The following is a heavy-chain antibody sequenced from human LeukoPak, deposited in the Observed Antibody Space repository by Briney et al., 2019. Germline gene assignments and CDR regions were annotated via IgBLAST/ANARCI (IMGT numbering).Heavy chain of an antibody. CDR2: IYYSGST. Sequence: SETLSLTCTVSGGSISSYYWSWIRQPPGKGLEWIGYIYYSGSTYYNPSLKSRVTISVDTSKNQFSLKLSSVTAADTAVYYCARGLSGGYYYDSSGYRAPPYYYYGMDVWGQGTTVTVSS. CDR1: GGSISSYY. CDR3: ARGLSGGYYYDSSGYRAPPYYYYGMDV. D-gene: IGHD3-22*01. J-gene: IGHJ6*02. V-gene: IGHV4-59*12.